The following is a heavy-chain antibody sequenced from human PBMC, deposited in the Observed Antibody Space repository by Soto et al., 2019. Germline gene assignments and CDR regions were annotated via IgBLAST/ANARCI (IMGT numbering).Heavy chain of an antibody. D-gene: IGHD4-17*01. CDR2: IIPIFGTA. J-gene: IGHJ6*02. V-gene: IGHV1-69*01. CDR1: GGTFSSYA. Sequence: QVQLVQSGAEVKKPGSSVKVSCKASGGTFSSYAISWVRQAPGQGLEWMGGIIPIFGTANYAQKFQGRVTITAEESTSTAYMELSSLRSEDTAVYYCAREDYGGNSYYYYYGMDVWVQGTTVTVSS. CDR3: AREDYGGNSYYYYYGMDV.